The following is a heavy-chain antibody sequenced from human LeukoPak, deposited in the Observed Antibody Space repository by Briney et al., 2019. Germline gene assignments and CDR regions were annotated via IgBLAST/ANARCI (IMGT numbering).Heavy chain of an antibody. CDR3: ARSDSYYYGSGSYEFDY. D-gene: IGHD3-10*01. V-gene: IGHV4-59*08. CDR2: IYYSGST. CDR1: GGSISSYY. Sequence: SETLSLTCTVSGGSISSYYWSWIRQPPGKVRGWIGYIYYSGSTNYNPSLKSRVTISVDTSKNQFSLKLSSVTAADTAVYYCARSDSYYYGSGSYEFDYWGQGTLVTVSS. J-gene: IGHJ4*02.